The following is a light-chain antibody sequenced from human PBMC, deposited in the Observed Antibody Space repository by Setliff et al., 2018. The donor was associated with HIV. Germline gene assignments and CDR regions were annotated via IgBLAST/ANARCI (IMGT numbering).Light chain of an antibody. J-gene: IGLJ1*01. Sequence: ALTQPASVSGSPGQSITISCTGSSSDVGGYKYVSWYQQHPGKAPKLIIYDVTNRPSGVSNSFSGSKSGNTASLTISGLQAEDEAEYYCSSYTSSSTYVFGSGTKVTVL. CDR1: SSDVGGYKY. CDR3: SSYTSSSTYV. CDR2: DVT. V-gene: IGLV2-14*01.